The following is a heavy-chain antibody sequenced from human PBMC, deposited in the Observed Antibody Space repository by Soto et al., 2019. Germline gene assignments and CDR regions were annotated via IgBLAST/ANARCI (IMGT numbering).Heavy chain of an antibody. CDR3: ARDGVPAWGSTSRLGAFDI. V-gene: IGHV3-33*01. CDR2: IWYDGSNK. J-gene: IGHJ3*02. CDR1: GFTFSSYG. D-gene: IGHD2-2*01. Sequence: GGSLRLSCAASGFTFSSYGMHWVRQAPGKGLEWVAVIWYDGSNKYYADSVKGRFTISRDNSKNTLYLKMNSLRAEDTAVDYCARDGVPAWGSTSRLGAFDIWGQGTMVTVSS.